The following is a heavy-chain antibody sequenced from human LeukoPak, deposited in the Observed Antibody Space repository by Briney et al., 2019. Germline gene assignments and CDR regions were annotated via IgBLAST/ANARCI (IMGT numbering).Heavy chain of an antibody. J-gene: IGHJ4*02. CDR3: ANFEGGWRTRPLGY. D-gene: IGHD2-15*01. Sequence: PGGSLRLSCAASGFTFSTYAMNWVRQAPGKGLEWVSGISASGGTTYYADSVKGRFTISRDNSKNTLNLEMNSLRVEDTAVYYCANFEGGWRTRPLGYWGQGTLVTVSS. CDR1: GFTFSTYA. CDR2: ISASGGTT. V-gene: IGHV3-23*01.